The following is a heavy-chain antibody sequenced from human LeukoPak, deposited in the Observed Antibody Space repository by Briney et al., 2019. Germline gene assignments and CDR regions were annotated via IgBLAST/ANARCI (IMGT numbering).Heavy chain of an antibody. J-gene: IGHJ4*02. CDR2: ISAYNGNT. CDR3: ARSAVAGPSDY. D-gene: IGHD6-19*01. V-gene: IGHV1-18*04. Sequence: GASVKVSCKASGYTFTDYYMHWVRQAPGQGLEWMGWISAYNGNTNYAQKLQGRVTMTTDTSTSTAYMELRSLRSDDTAVYYCARSAVAGPSDYWGQGTLVTVSS. CDR1: GYTFTDYY.